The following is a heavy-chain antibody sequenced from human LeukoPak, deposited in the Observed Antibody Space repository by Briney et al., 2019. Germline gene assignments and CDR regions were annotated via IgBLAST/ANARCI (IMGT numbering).Heavy chain of an antibody. CDR3: AKDTYYDFWSGPGAFDI. CDR2: ISGSGGST. D-gene: IGHD3-3*01. Sequence: PGRSLRLSCAASGFTFSSYAMSWVRQAPGKGLEWVSAISGSGGSTYYADSVKGRFTISRDNSKNTLYLQMNSLRAEDTAVYYCAKDTYYDFWSGPGAFDIWGQGTMVTVSS. CDR1: GFTFSSYA. J-gene: IGHJ3*02. V-gene: IGHV3-23*01.